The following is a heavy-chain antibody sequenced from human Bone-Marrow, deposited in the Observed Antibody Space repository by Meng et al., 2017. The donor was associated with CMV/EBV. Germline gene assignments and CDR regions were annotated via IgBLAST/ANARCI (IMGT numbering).Heavy chain of an antibody. Sequence: GESLKISCAVSGFTFSSYSMNWVRQAPGKGLVWVSRINSDGSDTTYADSVKGRFTISRDNAKNTVYLQMNSLRDEDTAVYYCARERPLNGMDVWGQGTTVTVSS. CDR3: ARERPLNGMDV. J-gene: IGHJ6*02. CDR2: INSDGSDT. CDR1: GFTFSSYS. V-gene: IGHV3-74*01.